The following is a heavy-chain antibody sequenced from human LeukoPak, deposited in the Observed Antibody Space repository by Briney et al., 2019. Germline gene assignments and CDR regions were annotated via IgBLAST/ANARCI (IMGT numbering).Heavy chain of an antibody. D-gene: IGHD1-26*01. J-gene: IGHJ4*02. CDR2: INHSGST. V-gene: IGHV4-34*01. CDR1: GGSFSGYY. CDR3: ARGPGDFPFDY. Sequence: SETLSLTCAVYGGSFSGYYWSWIRQPPGKGLEWIGEINHSGSTNYNPSLKSRVTISVDTSKNQFSLKLSSVTAADTAVYYCARGPGDFPFDYWGQGTLVTVSS.